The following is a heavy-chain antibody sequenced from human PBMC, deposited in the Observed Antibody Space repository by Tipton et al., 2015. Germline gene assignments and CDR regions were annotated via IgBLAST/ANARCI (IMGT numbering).Heavy chain of an antibody. CDR3: ACHDYDLLTRDYQTVDY. CDR1: AYSITTDYY. D-gene: IGHD3-9*01. CDR2: ISHSGNT. J-gene: IGHJ4*02. Sequence: TLSLTCAVSAYSITTDYYWVWIRQAPGKGLEWIGAISHSGNTFYNPSLKSRVTISADTSKNQFSLRLSSVTVADTAVYYCACHDYDLLTRDYQTVDYWGQGTLVTVSS. V-gene: IGHV4-38-2*01.